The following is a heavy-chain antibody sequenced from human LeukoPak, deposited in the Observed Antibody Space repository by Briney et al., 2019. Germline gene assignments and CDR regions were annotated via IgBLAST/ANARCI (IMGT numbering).Heavy chain of an antibody. V-gene: IGHV1-58*01. CDR3: AADRGTGTRLGAFDI. Sequence: SVKVSCKASGFTFTSSAVQWVRQARGQRLEWIGWIVVGSGNTNYAQKFQERVTITRDMSTSTAYMELGSLRSEDTAVYYCAADRGTGTRLGAFDIWGQGTMVTVSS. J-gene: IGHJ3*02. D-gene: IGHD1/OR15-1a*01. CDR2: IVVGSGNT. CDR1: GFTFTSSA.